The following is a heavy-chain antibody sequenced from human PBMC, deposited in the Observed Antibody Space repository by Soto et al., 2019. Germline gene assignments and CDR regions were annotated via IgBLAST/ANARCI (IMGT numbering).Heavy chain of an antibody. D-gene: IGHD1-1*01. CDR1: GFTFSSYD. V-gene: IGHV3-13*01. CDR3: ARDEPIRMHNWNGTTYYYYYGMDV. Sequence: GGSLRLSCAASGFTFSSYDMHWVRQATGKGLEWVSAIGTAGDTYYPGSVKGRFTISRENAKNSLYLQMNSLRAEDTAVYYCARDEPIRMHNWNGTTYYYYYGMDVWGQGTTVTVSS. CDR2: IGTAGDT. J-gene: IGHJ6*02.